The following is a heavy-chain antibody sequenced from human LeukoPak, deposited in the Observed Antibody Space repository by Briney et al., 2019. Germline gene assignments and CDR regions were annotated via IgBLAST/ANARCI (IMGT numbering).Heavy chain of an antibody. V-gene: IGHV1-8*03. D-gene: IGHD6-13*01. CDR3: ARGMYSSSWLDDY. Sequence: ASVTVSFTSSVYTFTIYDINWVRQATGQGREWMGGMNPNSGNTGNAQKFQGRVTITRNTSISTAYMELSSLRSEDTAVYYCARGMYSSSWLDDYWGQGTLVTVSS. J-gene: IGHJ4*02. CDR1: VYTFTIYD. CDR2: MNPNSGNT.